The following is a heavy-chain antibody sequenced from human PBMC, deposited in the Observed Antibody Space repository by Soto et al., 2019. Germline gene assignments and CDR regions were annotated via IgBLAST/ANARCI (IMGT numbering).Heavy chain of an antibody. V-gene: IGHV4-39*01. CDR1: GDSISRASYY. D-gene: IGHD3-22*01. J-gene: IGHJ3*02. CDR2: IDYTGNT. CDR3: ALYDSSDNMTFDI. Sequence: KTSETLSLTCTVSGDSISRASYYCGWIRQPPGKGLEWIGRIDYTGNTYYNPSLKGRITISVDTSKRQFSLNLSSVTAADTAVYYCALYDSSDNMTFDIWGRGTMVTVSS.